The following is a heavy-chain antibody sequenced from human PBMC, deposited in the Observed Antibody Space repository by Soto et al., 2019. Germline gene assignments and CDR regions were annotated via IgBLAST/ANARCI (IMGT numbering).Heavy chain of an antibody. J-gene: IGHJ4*02. V-gene: IGHV1-69*13. CDR1: GGTFSSYA. Sequence: SVKVSCKASGGTFSSYAISWVRQAPGQGLEWMGGIIPIFGTANYAQKFQGRVTITADESTSTAYMELSSLRSEDTAVYYCARDVTPGYSSGWAQGNYFDYWGQGTLVTVSS. D-gene: IGHD6-19*01. CDR3: ARDVTPGYSSGWAQGNYFDY. CDR2: IIPIFGTA.